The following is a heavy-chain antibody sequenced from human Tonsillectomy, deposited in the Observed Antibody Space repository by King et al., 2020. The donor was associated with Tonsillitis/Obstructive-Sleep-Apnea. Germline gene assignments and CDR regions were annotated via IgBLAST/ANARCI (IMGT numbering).Heavy chain of an antibody. V-gene: IGHV3-66*01. CDR3: ARSRYSGSYYGY. Sequence: VQLVESGGGLVQPGGSLRLSCAASGFTVSSNNMSWVRQAPGKGLEWVSVIYSGGSTYYADSVKGRFTISRDNSKNTLYLQMNSLRAEDTAVYYCARSRYSGSYYGYWGQGTLVTVSS. D-gene: IGHD1-26*01. CDR2: IYSGGST. J-gene: IGHJ4*02. CDR1: GFTVSSNN.